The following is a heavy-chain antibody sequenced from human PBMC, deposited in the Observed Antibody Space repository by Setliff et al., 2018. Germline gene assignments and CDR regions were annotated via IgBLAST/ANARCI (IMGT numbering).Heavy chain of an antibody. D-gene: IGHD4-17*01. CDR3: ARLATDYGDYESLNYFDY. V-gene: IGHV5-51*01. CDR1: GYSFTSYW. CDR2: IYPGDSDT. Sequence: PGASLTISCKGSGYSFTSYWIGWVRQMPGKGLEWMGIIYPGDSDTRYSPSFQGQVTISADKSISTAYLQWSSLKASDTAMYYCARLATDYGDYESLNYFDYWGQGTLVTAPQ. J-gene: IGHJ4*02.